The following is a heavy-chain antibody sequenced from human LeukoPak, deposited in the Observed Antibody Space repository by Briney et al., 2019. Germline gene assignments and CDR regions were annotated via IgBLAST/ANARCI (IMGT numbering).Heavy chain of an antibody. J-gene: IGHJ6*03. CDR3: ARENSGYDLHHYYYYMDV. D-gene: IGHD5-12*01. Sequence: ASVKVSCKASGYTFTTYGISWVRQAPGQGLEWMGWISAYNGNTNYAQKLQGRVTMTTDTSTSTAYMELRSLRSDDTAVYYCARENSGYDLHHYYYYMDVWGKGTTVTISS. CDR2: ISAYNGNT. CDR1: GYTFTTYG. V-gene: IGHV1-18*01.